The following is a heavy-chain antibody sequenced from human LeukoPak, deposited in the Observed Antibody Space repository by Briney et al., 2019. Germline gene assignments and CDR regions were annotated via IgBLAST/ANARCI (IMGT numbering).Heavy chain of an antibody. V-gene: IGHV3-30-3*01. J-gene: IGHJ4*02. CDR2: ISYDGSNK. CDR3: ARDSSGWYHHIDY. D-gene: IGHD6-19*01. CDR1: GFTFSSYA. Sequence: GRSLRLSCAASGFTFSSYAMHWVRQAPGKGLEWVAVISYDGSNKYYADSVKGRFTISRDNSKNTLYLQMNSLRAEDTAVYYCARDSSGWYHHIDYWGQGTLVTVSS.